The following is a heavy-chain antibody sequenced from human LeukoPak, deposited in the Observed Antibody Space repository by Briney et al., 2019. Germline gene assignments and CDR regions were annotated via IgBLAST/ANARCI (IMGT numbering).Heavy chain of an antibody. CDR3: ARAYCSSTSCYLSRAHFGFDY. CDR1: GGSISSGGYY. Sequence: SETLSLTCTVSGGSISSGGYYWSWIRQHPGKGLEWIGYIYYSGSTYYNPSLKSRVTISVDTSKNQFSLKLSSVTAADTAVYYCARAYCSSTSCYLSRAHFGFDYWGQGTLVTVSS. CDR2: IYYSGST. V-gene: IGHV4-31*03. J-gene: IGHJ4*02. D-gene: IGHD2-2*01.